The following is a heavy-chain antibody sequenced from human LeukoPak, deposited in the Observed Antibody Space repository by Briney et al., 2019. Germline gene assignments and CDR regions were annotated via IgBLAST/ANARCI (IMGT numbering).Heavy chain of an antibody. D-gene: IGHD4-23*01. CDR1: GFTVNNNY. Sequence: PGGSLRLSCATSGFTVNNNYMSWVRQAPGKGLKWVSVIYGAGAGITYYADSVKGRFTISRDNAKNSLYLQMNSLRAEDTALYYCAKDAYGGNSIYYYYYMDVWGKGTTVTISS. J-gene: IGHJ6*03. V-gene: IGHV3-53*05. CDR2: IYGAGAGIT. CDR3: AKDAYGGNSIYYYYYMDV.